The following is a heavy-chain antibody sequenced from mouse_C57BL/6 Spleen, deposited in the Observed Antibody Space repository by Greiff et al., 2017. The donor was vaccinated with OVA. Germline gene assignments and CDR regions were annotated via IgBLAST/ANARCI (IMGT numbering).Heavy chain of an antibody. CDR3: ARSGDGYSWYFDV. Sequence: VQLKESGPELVKPGASVKISCKASGYSFTDYTMNWVKQSNGKSLEWIGVINPNYGTTSYNQKFKGKATLTVDQSSSTAYMQLNRLTSEDSAVYYCARSGDGYSWYFDVWGTGTTVTVSS. J-gene: IGHJ1*03. D-gene: IGHD2-3*01. V-gene: IGHV1-39*01. CDR2: INPNYGTT. CDR1: GYSFTDYT.